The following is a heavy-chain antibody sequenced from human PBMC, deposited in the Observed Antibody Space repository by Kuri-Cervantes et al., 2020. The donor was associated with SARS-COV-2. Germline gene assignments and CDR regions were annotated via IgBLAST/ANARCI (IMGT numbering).Heavy chain of an antibody. CDR3: ARTEAVAGKGYFDY. J-gene: IGHJ4*02. D-gene: IGHD6-19*01. V-gene: IGHV2-70*11. CDR2: IDWDDDK. Sequence: SGPTLVKPTQTLTLTCTFSGFSLSTSGVGVGWIRQPPGKALEWLARIDWDDDKYYSTSLKTRLTISKDTSKNQVVLTMTNMDPVDTATYYCARTEAVAGKGYFDYWGQGTLVTVSS. CDR1: GFSLSTSGVG.